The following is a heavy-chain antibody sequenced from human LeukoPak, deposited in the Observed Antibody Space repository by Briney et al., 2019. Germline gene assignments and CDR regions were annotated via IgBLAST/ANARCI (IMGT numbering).Heavy chain of an antibody. CDR1: GGSINSDSYY. D-gene: IGHD1-1*01. CDR2: VYYSGTT. V-gene: IGHV4-39*02. CDR3: ARDALGITATGVY. J-gene: IGHJ4*02. Sequence: SETLSLTCTVSGGSINSDSYYWGWIRQPPGKGLEWIGTVYYSGTTYYNPSLESRLTMSVDTSKNQFSLKLSSVTAADTAVYYCARDALGITATGVYWGQGTLVTVSS.